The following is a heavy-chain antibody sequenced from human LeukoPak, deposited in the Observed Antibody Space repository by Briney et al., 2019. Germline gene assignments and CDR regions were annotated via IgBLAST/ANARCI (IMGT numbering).Heavy chain of an antibody. J-gene: IGHJ2*01. V-gene: IGHV3-7*01. CDR3: ARAAYSSTWYSRYFDL. Sequence: GGSLRLSCAASGFTFSSYWMSWVRQAPGKGLEWVANIKEDGSEKYYVDSVKGRFTISRDNAKNSLYLQMNSLRAGDTAVYYCARAAYSSTWYSRYFDLWGRGTLVTVSS. CDR1: GFTFSSYW. CDR2: IKEDGSEK. D-gene: IGHD6-13*01.